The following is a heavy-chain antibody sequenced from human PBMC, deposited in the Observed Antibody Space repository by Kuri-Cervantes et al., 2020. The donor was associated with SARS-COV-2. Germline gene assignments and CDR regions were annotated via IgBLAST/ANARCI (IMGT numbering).Heavy chain of an antibody. Sequence: ASVKVSCRASGYTFTGYYIHWVRQAPGHGLEWMGWINPSGGGTHYSQKFQDRVTMTRDTSIATAYMELNRLRSDDTAVYYCARDPMVTRADAFDIWGQGTMVTVSS. CDR1: GYTFTGYY. J-gene: IGHJ3*02. CDR3: ARDPMVTRADAFDI. CDR2: INPSGGGT. D-gene: IGHD5-18*01. V-gene: IGHV1-2*02.